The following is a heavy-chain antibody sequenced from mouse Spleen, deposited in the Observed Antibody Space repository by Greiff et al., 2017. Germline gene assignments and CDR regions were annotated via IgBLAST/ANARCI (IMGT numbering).Heavy chain of an antibody. D-gene: IGHD1-2*01. CDR2: IDPNSGGT. Sequence: QVQLQQPGAELVKPGASVKLSCKASGYTFTSYWLHWVKQRPGRGLEWIGRIDPNSGGTKYNEKFKSKATLTVDKPSSTAYMQLSSLTSEDSAGYYCAREGVDYYGYGGYFDYWGQGTTLTVSS. J-gene: IGHJ2*01. CDR3: AREGVDYYGYGGYFDY. V-gene: IGHV1-72*01. CDR1: GYTFTSYW.